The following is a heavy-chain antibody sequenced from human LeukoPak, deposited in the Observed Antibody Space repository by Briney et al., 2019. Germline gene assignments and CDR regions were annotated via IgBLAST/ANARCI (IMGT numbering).Heavy chain of an antibody. D-gene: IGHD3-22*01. Sequence: GGSLRLSCAASGFTFSSYWMSWVRQAPGKGLEWVANIKQDGSEKYYVDSVKGRFTISRDNAKNSLYLQMNSLRAEEKAVYYCARATYYYDSSGYYRRWSAFDIWGQGTMVTVSS. CDR1: GFTFSSYW. V-gene: IGHV3-7*01. CDR3: ARATYYYDSSGYYRRWSAFDI. CDR2: IKQDGSEK. J-gene: IGHJ3*02.